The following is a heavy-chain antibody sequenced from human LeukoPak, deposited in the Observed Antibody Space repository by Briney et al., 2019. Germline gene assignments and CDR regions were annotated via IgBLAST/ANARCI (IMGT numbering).Heavy chain of an antibody. V-gene: IGHV3-48*01. CDR3: ARVPYCSSTSCYVFFSYYGMDV. D-gene: IGHD2-2*01. Sequence: GGSLRLSCAASGFTXXXXSMNWVSQAPXXGLXXXXXXXSSSSTIYYADSVKGRFTISRDNAKNSLYLQMNSLRAEDTAVYYCARVPYCSSTSCYVFFSYYGMDVWGQGTTVTVSS. J-gene: IGHJ6*02. CDR2: XXSSSSTI. CDR1: GFTXXXXS.